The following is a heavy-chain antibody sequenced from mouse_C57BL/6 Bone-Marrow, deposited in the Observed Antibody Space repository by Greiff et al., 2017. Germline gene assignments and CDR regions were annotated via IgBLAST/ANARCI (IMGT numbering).Heavy chain of an antibody. V-gene: IGHV6-6*01. CDR2: IRNKANNHAT. J-gene: IGHJ2*01. CDR1: GFTFSDAW. CDR3: TRCDGLYYFDY. Sequence: EVKLVESGGGLVQPGGSMKLSCAASGFTFSDAWMDWVRQSPEKGLEWVAEIRNKANNHATYYAESVKGRFTISRDDSKSSVYLQMNSLRAEDTGIYYCTRCDGLYYFDYWGQGTTLTVSS. D-gene: IGHD2-3*01.